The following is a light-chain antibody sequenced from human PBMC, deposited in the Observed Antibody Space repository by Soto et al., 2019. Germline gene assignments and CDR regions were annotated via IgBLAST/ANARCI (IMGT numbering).Light chain of an antibody. Sequence: ETVLTQSPGTLSLSPGDRATLSCRASQSVSSNAIVWFQQKPGQAPRLLIYVASSRATGIPDRFSGSGSGTDFTLTISRLEPEDFAVYYCHQHGSIPYTFGQGTKLEIK. J-gene: IGKJ2*01. V-gene: IGKV3-20*01. CDR1: QSVSSNA. CDR3: HQHGSIPYT. CDR2: VAS.